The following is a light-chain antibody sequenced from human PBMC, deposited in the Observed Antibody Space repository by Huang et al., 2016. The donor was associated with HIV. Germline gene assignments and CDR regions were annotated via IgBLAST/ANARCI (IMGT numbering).Light chain of an antibody. J-gene: IGKJ2*01. CDR3: QQYNNWPRT. Sequence: ERVMTQSPDILSVSPGETATLSCRASQAVSSNLAWYRQKHGQAPSLLIYGASTRVSGIPARFNGSGSGIAFTLTISSVQSEDFAVYYCQQYNNWPRTFGQGTKLEIK. CDR2: GAS. V-gene: IGKV3-15*01. CDR1: QAVSSN.